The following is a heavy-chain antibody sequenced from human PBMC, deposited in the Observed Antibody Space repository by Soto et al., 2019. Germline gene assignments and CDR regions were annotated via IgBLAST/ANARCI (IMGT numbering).Heavy chain of an antibody. CDR2: LSNEGDYQ. J-gene: IGHJ4*02. Sequence: QVQLVESGGGVVQPGRSLRLSCAASGFTFSSYGMQWVRQAQGKGLEWMAVLSNEGDYQYYAESLQARFTISRDDSKNTPYLQMDTLSPEDMGVYFGGKRVAGSSWYEGESWGQGTLVTV. V-gene: IGHV3-30*18. CDR3: GKRVAGSSWYEGES. D-gene: IGHD6-13*01. CDR1: GFTFSSYG.